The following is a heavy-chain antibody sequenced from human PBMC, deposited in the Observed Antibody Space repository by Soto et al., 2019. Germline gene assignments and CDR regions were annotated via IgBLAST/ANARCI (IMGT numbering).Heavy chain of an antibody. Sequence: EVQLVESGGDLVQPGESLRLSCAASGFTFSSNYMHWVRQAPGKGLVWVSFINSDGSRTNYADSVKGRFTIFRDNAKNTLYLQMTSLRAEDTAVYYCASRGAVVPAASFDYWGQGTLVTVSS. D-gene: IGHD2-2*01. CDR3: ASRGAVVPAASFDY. J-gene: IGHJ4*02. CDR2: INSDGSRT. V-gene: IGHV3-74*01. CDR1: GFTFSSNY.